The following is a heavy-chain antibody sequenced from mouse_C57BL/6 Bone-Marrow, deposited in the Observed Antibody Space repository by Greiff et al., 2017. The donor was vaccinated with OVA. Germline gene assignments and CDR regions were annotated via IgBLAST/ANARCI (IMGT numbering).Heavy chain of an antibody. J-gene: IGHJ3*01. V-gene: IGHV1-69*01. Sequence: QVQLQQPGAELVMPGASVKLSCKASGYTFTSYWMHWVKQRPGQGLEWIGEIDPSDSYTNYNQKFKGKSTLTVDKSSSTAYMQHSSLTSEDSAVYYCARKNYGYDGGAWFAYWGQGTLVTVSA. CDR1: GYTFTSYW. D-gene: IGHD2-2*01. CDR2: IDPSDSYT. CDR3: ARKNYGYDGGAWFAY.